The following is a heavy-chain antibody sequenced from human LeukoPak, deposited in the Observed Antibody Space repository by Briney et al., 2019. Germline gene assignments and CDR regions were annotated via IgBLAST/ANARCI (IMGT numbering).Heavy chain of an antibody. CDR2: INPNSGGT. J-gene: IGHJ4*01. CDR1: GYTFTGCY. Sequence: ASVKVSCKASGYTFTGCYMHWVRQAPGQGLEWMGRINPNSGGTNYAQKFQGRVTMTRDTSISTAYMELSRLRSDDTAVYYCAAYDSSGYYYARGSLDYWGHGTLVTVSS. V-gene: IGHV1-2*06. D-gene: IGHD3-22*01. CDR3: AAYDSSGYYYARGSLDY.